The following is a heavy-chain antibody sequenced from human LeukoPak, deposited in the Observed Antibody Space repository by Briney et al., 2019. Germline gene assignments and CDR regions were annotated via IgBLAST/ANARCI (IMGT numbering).Heavy chain of an antibody. D-gene: IGHD3-10*01. CDR3: ASLNPSGSGSYYLDY. CDR2: IYYSGST. Sequence: PSETLSLTCTVSGGSISSYYWSWIRQPPGKGLEWIGYIYYSGSTNYNPSLKSRVTISVDTSKNQFSLKLSSVTAADTAVYYCASLNPSGSGSYYLDYWGQGTLVTVSS. J-gene: IGHJ4*02. V-gene: IGHV4-59*01. CDR1: GGSISSYY.